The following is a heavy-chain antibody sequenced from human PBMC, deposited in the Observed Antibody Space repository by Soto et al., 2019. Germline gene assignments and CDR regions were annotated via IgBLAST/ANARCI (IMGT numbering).Heavy chain of an antibody. J-gene: IGHJ4*02. CDR3: AREGGYSGFQPKYYFDY. CDR2: IYSGGST. V-gene: IGHV3-53*01. D-gene: IGHD5-12*01. Sequence: PGGSLRLSCAASGFTVSSNYMSWVRQAPGKGLEWVSVIYSGGSTYYADSVKGRFTISRDNSKNTLYLQVNSLRAEDTAVYYCAREGGYSGFQPKYYFDYWGQGTLVTVSS. CDR1: GFTVSSNY.